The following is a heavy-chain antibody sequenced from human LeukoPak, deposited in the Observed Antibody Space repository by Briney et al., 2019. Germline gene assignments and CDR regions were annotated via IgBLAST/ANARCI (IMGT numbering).Heavy chain of an antibody. D-gene: IGHD6-13*01. CDR2: ISGSGGST. CDR1: GFTFSSYA. V-gene: IGHV3-23*01. Sequence: PGGSLRLSCAASGFTFSSYAMSWVRQAPGKGLEWVSAISGSGGSTYYAGSVKGRFTISRDNSKNTLYLQMNSLRAEDTAVYYCATRTQQPTVFDYWGQGTLVTVSS. J-gene: IGHJ4*02. CDR3: ATRTQQPTVFDY.